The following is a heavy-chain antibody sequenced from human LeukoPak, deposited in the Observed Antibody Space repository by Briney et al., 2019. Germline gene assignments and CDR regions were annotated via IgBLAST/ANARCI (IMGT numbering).Heavy chain of an antibody. CDR1: GGSISSGGYY. CDR2: IYNSGST. J-gene: IGHJ1*01. CDR3: ARVDSSGYLQYFQH. Sequence: PSETLSLTCTVSGGSISSGGYYWSWIRQHPGKGLEWIGYIYNSGSTYYNPSLKSRVTISVDTSKNQFSLKLSSVTAADTAVYYCARVDSSGYLQYFQHWGQGTLVTVSS. V-gene: IGHV4-30-4*08. D-gene: IGHD3-22*01.